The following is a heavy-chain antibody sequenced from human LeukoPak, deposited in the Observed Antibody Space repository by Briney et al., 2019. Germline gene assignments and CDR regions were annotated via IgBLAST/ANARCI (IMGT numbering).Heavy chain of an antibody. J-gene: IGHJ4*02. CDR1: GFTFSNYA. CDR2: SSGNGGST. Sequence: GGSLRLSCGASGFTFSNYAMSWVRQAPGKGLEWVSTSSGNGGSTYYGDSVKGRFTISRDNVKNTLHLQMSSLRAEGTAIYYCARDSNWNNGGFDYWGQGTLVTVSA. CDR3: ARDSNWNNGGFDY. V-gene: IGHV3-23*01. D-gene: IGHD1/OR15-1a*01.